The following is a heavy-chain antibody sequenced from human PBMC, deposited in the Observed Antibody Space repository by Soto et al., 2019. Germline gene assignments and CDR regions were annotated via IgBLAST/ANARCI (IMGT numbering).Heavy chain of an antibody. J-gene: IGHJ4*02. V-gene: IGHV4-31*03. CDR1: GGSIRGGDYY. Sequence: QVQLQESGPGLVKPSQTLSLTCTVSGGSIRGGDYYWSWIRQHPGKGLEWIGYIFYSGNSFYNPSLKSGVTISVDTSKNQFSLQLSSVTAADTAIYYCARLSSHYYNSDYGGYYFDYWGQGTLVSVSS. CDR3: ARLSSHYYNSDYGGYYFDY. CDR2: IFYSGNS. D-gene: IGHD3-10*01.